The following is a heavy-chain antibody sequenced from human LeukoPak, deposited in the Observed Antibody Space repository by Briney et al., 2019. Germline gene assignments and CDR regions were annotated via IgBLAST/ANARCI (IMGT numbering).Heavy chain of an antibody. Sequence: PGGSLRLSCTATGLTFSSYAMHWVRQAPGKGLEWVAVISYDGSNKYYADSVKGRFTISRDNSKNTLYLQMNSLRAEDTAVYYCARDRGRKDIVVVVAACHPCNWFDPWGQGTLVTVSS. V-gene: IGHV3-30-3*01. J-gene: IGHJ5*02. CDR2: ISYDGSNK. CDR1: GLTFSSYA. D-gene: IGHD2-15*01. CDR3: ARDRGRKDIVVVVAACHPCNWFDP.